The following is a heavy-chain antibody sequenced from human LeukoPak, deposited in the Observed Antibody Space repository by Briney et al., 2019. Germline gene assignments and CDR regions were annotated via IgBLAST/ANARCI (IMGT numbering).Heavy chain of an antibody. CDR2: IDHSGST. Sequence: SETLSLTCAVSGYSISSGYCWGWIRRPPGKGLEWIGAIDHSGSTYYNPSLKSRVTISVDTSKNQFSLTLSSVTAADTAFYYCARNGGYGMFDYWGQGTLVTVSS. J-gene: IGHJ4*02. D-gene: IGHD1-26*01. CDR3: ARNGGYGMFDY. CDR1: GYSISSGYC. V-gene: IGHV4-38-2*01.